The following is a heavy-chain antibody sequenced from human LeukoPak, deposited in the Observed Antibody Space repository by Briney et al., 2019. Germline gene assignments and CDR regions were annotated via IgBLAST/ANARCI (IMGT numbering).Heavy chain of an antibody. CDR2: ISSNGGNT. Sequence: GGSLRLSCSASGFTFTIYALHWVRQAPGKGLEFVSAISSNGGNTYYADSVKGRFTISRDNSKNTLYLQMNSLRAEDTAVYYCAKVNRYSSSWYTPDYWGQGTLVTVSS. CDR3: AKVNRYSSSWYTPDY. CDR1: GFTFTIYA. D-gene: IGHD6-13*01. V-gene: IGHV3-64*04. J-gene: IGHJ4*02.